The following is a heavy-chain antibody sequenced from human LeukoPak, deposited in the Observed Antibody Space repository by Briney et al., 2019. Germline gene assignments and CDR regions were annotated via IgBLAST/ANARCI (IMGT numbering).Heavy chain of an antibody. CDR3: VRDRGTYRPLDY. CDR1: AFSLNAYN. CDR2: ISYTGTYI. Sequence: PGGSLRLSCAASAFSLNAYNMNWVRQAPGKGLEWVSSISYTGTYIYYADSVKGRFTISRDNAQNSLYLQMNSLRAEDTAIYYCVRDRGTYRPLDYWGQGTLVTVSS. V-gene: IGHV3-21*04. D-gene: IGHD1-26*01. J-gene: IGHJ4*02.